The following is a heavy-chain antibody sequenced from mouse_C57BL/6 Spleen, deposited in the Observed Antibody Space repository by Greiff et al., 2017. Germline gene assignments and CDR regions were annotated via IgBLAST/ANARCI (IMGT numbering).Heavy chain of an antibody. CDR2: IYPGDGDT. J-gene: IGHJ2*01. CDR3: TRSGTGVYYFDY. Sequence: QVQLQQSGAELVKPGASVKISCKASGYAFSSYWMNWVKQRPGKGLEWIGQIYPGDGDTNYNGKFKGKATLTEDKSSSTAYMQLSSLTSEDSAVYFCTRSGTGVYYFDYWGQGTTLTVSS. D-gene: IGHD4-1*01. V-gene: IGHV1-80*01. CDR1: GYAFSSYW.